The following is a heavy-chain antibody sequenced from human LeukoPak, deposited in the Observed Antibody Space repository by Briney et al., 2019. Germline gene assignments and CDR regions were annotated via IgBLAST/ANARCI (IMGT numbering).Heavy chain of an antibody. CDR1: GFTFSSYA. CDR2: ISYDGSNK. Sequence: GSLRLSCAASGFTFSSYAMHWVRQAPGKGLEWVAVISYDGSNKYCADSVKGRFTISRDNAKNSLYLQMNSLRAEDTAVYYCARGWFGEVPFDYWGQGTLVTVSS. V-gene: IGHV3-30*04. CDR3: ARGWFGEVPFDY. J-gene: IGHJ4*02. D-gene: IGHD3-10*01.